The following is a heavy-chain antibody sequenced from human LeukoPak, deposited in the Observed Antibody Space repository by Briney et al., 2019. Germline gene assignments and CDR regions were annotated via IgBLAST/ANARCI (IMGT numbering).Heavy chain of an antibody. V-gene: IGHV1-2*02. CDR2: INPNSGGT. J-gene: IGHJ6*03. Sequence: ASVTVSCKASGYTFTGYYMHWVRQAPGQGLEWMGWINPNSGGTNYAQKFQGRVTMTRDTSISTAYMELSRLRSEDTAVYYCASGGVVVPAATTATPTYYYYYYMDVWGKGTTVTVSS. D-gene: IGHD2-2*01. CDR1: GYTFTGYY. CDR3: ASGGVVVPAATTATPTYYYYYYMDV.